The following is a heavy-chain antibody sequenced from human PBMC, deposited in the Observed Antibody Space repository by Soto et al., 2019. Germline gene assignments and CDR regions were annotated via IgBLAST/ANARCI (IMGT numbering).Heavy chain of an antibody. Sequence: SETLSLTSTVSGGSISSSDFYWGWLRQTPGKGLEFIGSMYYSGSTYYNPSLKSRLTISVDTSKNQFTLKLTSVTAADTAVYYCAVVDSTGNWFDPWGEGALVTVSS. CDR1: GGSISSSDFY. CDR3: AVVDSTGNWFDP. CDR2: MYYSGST. D-gene: IGHD6-25*01. V-gene: IGHV4-39*01. J-gene: IGHJ5*02.